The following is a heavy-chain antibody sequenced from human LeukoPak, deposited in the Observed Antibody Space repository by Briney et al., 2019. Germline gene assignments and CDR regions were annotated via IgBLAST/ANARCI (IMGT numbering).Heavy chain of an antibody. CDR1: GFTFSNYW. V-gene: IGHV3-74*01. J-gene: IGHJ4*02. CDR3: ARVLLEREAR. CDR2: INTDGSST. Sequence: GGSLRLSCEASGFTFSNYWMHWVRQDPGKGLVWVSRINTDGSSTTYADSVKGRFIISRDNAKNTLYLQMNSLRAEDTAVYYCARVLLEREARWGQGTLVTVSS. D-gene: IGHD1-1*01.